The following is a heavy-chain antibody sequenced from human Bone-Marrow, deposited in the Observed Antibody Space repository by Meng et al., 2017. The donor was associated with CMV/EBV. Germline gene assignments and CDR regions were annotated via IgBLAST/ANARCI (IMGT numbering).Heavy chain of an antibody. V-gene: IGHV4-31*03. J-gene: IGHJ5*02. CDR2: IYYSGST. D-gene: IGHD6-6*01. CDR3: ARVGSLFSSSSDYWFDP. CDR1: GGSISSGGYY. Sequence: SETLSLTCTVSGGSISSGGYYWSWIRQHPGKGLEWIGYIYYSGSTYYNPSLKSRVTISVDTSKNQFSLKLSSVTAADTAVYYCARVGSLFSSSSDYWFDPWGEGTLVAASS.